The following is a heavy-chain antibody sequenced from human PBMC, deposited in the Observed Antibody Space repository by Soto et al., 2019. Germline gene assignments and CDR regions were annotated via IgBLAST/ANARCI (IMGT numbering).Heavy chain of an antibody. V-gene: IGHV1-2*02. CDR3: ARDESSYGEPPFDY. D-gene: IGHD5-18*01. CDR1: GFTFTGYY. J-gene: IGHJ4*02. Sequence: ASVKVSCKASGFTFTGYYIHWVRQAPGQGLEWKGWIRSNGGDPKYSQTFQDRVTMTRDTSMNTVYMQLSRLRSDDTAVYYCARDESSYGEPPFDYWCQGTLVTVSS. CDR2: IRSNGGDP.